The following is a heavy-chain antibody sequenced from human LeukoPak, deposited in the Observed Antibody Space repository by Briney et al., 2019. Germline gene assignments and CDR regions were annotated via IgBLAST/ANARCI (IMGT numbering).Heavy chain of an antibody. CDR3: ARRAGAYSHPYDY. Sequence: PGGSLRLSCAASGFIFSSYWMSWVRQTPGKGLEWIGEINHSGRTNYNPSLKSRVTISADTSKNQFSLELRSVTAADTAVYYCARRAGAYSHPYDYWGQGTLVTVSS. CDR2: INHSGRT. V-gene: IGHV4-4*02. J-gene: IGHJ4*02. D-gene: IGHD4/OR15-4a*01. CDR1: GFIFSSYW.